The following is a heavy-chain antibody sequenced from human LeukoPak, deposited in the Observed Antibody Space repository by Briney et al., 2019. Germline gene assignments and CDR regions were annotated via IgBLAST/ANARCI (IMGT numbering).Heavy chain of an antibody. Sequence: ASVKVSCKASGYTFTGYYMHWVRQAPGQGLEWMGWINTNTGNPTYAQGFTGRFVFSLDTSVSTAYLQICSLKAEDTAVYYCARADYDEPFDYWGQGTLVTVSS. CDR1: GYTFTGYY. CDR2: INTNTGNP. V-gene: IGHV7-4-1*01. J-gene: IGHJ4*02. CDR3: ARADYDEPFDY. D-gene: IGHD4-17*01.